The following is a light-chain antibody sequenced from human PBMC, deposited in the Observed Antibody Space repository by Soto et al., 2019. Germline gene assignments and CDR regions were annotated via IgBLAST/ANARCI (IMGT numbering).Light chain of an antibody. CDR1: SSNIGNNY. CDR3: GTWDSSLSPWV. V-gene: IGLV1-51*01. J-gene: IGLJ3*02. Sequence: QSVLTQPPSVSAAPGQKGTISCSGSSSNIGNNYVSWYQQLPGTAPKLLIYDNDKRPSGIPDRFSGSKSGTSATLDITGLQTGDEADYYCGTWDSSLSPWVFGGGTKLTVL. CDR2: DND.